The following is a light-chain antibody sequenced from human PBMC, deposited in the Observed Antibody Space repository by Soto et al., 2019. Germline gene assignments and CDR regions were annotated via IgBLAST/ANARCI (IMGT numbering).Light chain of an antibody. CDR2: GAS. CDR3: QQYGNSPIT. CDR1: QTVGSDY. Sequence: IVLTQSPCTLSLSQGERAALSCRASQTVGSDYLAWYQQKPGQAPRLLIYGASSRATGVPDRFSGSGSGTDFTLTISRLEPEDFAVYYCQQYGNSPITFGQGTRLEIK. V-gene: IGKV3-20*01. J-gene: IGKJ5*01.